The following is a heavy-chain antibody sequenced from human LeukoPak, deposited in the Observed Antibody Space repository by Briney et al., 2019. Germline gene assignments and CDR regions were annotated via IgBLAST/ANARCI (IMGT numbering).Heavy chain of an antibody. D-gene: IGHD5-12*01. CDR1: GGSFSGYY. Sequence: SETLSLTCAVYGGSFSGYYWSWIRQPPGKGLEWIGRIYTSGSTNYNPSLKSRVTMSVDTSKNQFSLKLSSVTAADTAVYYCARGRVATITWFDYWGQGTLVTVSS. V-gene: IGHV4-59*10. CDR2: IYTSGST. J-gene: IGHJ4*02. CDR3: ARGRVATITWFDY.